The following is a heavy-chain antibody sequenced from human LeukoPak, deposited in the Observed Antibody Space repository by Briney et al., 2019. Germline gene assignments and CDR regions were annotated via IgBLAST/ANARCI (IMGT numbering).Heavy chain of an antibody. Sequence: PSETLSLTCTVSGGSISSSSYYWGWIRQPPGKGLEWIGSIYYSGSTYYNPSLKSRVTISVDTSKNQFSLKLSSVTAADTAVYYCASQGVVPDWFDPWGQGTLVTVSS. V-gene: IGHV4-39*07. D-gene: IGHD2-15*01. CDR2: IYYSGST. CDR1: GGSISSSSYY. CDR3: ASQGVVPDWFDP. J-gene: IGHJ5*02.